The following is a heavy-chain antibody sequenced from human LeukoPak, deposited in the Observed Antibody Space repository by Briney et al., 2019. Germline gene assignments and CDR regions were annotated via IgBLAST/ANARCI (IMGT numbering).Heavy chain of an antibody. V-gene: IGHV6-1*01. CDR1: GDSVSSNSAA. J-gene: IGHJ6*02. D-gene: IGHD5-12*01. Sequence: SQTLSLTCAISGDSVSSNSAAWNWIRQSPSRGLEWLGRTYYRSKWYNDYAVSVKSRITINPDTSKNQFSLQLNSVTPEDTAVYYCAREALVDIVATIYYYGIDVWGQGTTVTVSS. CDR3: AREALVDIVATIYYYGIDV. CDR2: TYYRSKWYN.